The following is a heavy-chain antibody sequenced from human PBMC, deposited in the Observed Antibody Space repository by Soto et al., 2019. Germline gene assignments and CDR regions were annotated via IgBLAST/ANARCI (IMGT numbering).Heavy chain of an antibody. V-gene: IGHV3-33*01. CDR3: ARAEAIGYVLSLGMDV. CDR2: IWYDGSNK. CDR1: GFTFSSYG. J-gene: IGHJ6*02. D-gene: IGHD5-12*01. Sequence: GGSLRLSCAASGFTFSSYGMHWVRQAPGKGLEWVAVIWYDGSNKYYADSVKGPFTISRDSSKNTLYLQMNSLSAEDTAVYYFARAEAIGYVLSLGMDVWGQGTTVTVSS.